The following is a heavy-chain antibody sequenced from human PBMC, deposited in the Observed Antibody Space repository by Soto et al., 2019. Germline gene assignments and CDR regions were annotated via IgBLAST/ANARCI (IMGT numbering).Heavy chain of an antibody. D-gene: IGHD2-2*01. V-gene: IGHV3-33*01. CDR3: ARDGVVVVPAAMVTYYYYGMDV. Sequence: PGGSLRLSCAASGFTFSSYGMHWVRQAPGKGLEWVAVIWYDGSNKYYADSVKGRFTISRDNSKNTLYLQMNSLRAEDTAVYYCARDGVVVVPAAMVTYYYYGMDVWGQGTTVTVSS. CDR1: GFTFSSYG. CDR2: IWYDGSNK. J-gene: IGHJ6*02.